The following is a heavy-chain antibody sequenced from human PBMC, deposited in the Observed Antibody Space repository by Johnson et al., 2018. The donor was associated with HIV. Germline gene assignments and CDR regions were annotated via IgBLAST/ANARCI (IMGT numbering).Heavy chain of an antibody. CDR1: GYSFRNSA. CDR3: AKVSGGVTRDFDI. V-gene: IGHV3-33*06. Sequence: QVLLVESGGGVVQPGRSLRLSCVASGYSFRNSAMHWVRQAPGKGLEWVATIWSDGTNKYYGDSVKGRFTVSRDSSKNTLFLQMTSQRVEDTAVYYCAKVSGGVTRDFDIWGQGTMVTVSS. J-gene: IGHJ3*02. CDR2: IWSDGTNK. D-gene: IGHD3-16*01.